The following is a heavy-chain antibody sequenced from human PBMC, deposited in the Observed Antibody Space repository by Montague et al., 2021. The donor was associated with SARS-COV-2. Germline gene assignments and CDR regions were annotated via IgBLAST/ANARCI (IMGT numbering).Heavy chain of an antibody. CDR2: IYYSGST. CDR1: GGSISSSSYY. CDR3: ASPAYYYDSSGSDAFDI. Sequence: ETLSLTCTVSGGSISSSSYYWGWIRQPPGKGLEWIGSIYYSGSTYYNPSLKSRVTISVDASKNQFSLKLSSVTAADTAVYYCASPAYYYDSSGSDAFDIWGQGTMVTVSS. V-gene: IGHV4-39*01. D-gene: IGHD3-22*01. J-gene: IGHJ3*02.